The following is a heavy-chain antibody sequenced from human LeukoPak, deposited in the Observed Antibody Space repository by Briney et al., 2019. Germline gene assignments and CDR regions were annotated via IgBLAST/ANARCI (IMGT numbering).Heavy chain of an antibody. CDR2: ISSSSTI. D-gene: IGHD4-17*01. Sequence: GGSLRLSCAASGFTFSSYSMNWVRQAPGKGLEWVSYISSSSTIYYADSVKGRFTISRDNAKNSLYLQMNSLRDEDTAVYYCAREISATVTPYYFDYWGQGTLVTVSS. CDR3: AREISATVTPYYFDY. CDR1: GFTFSSYS. J-gene: IGHJ4*02. V-gene: IGHV3-48*02.